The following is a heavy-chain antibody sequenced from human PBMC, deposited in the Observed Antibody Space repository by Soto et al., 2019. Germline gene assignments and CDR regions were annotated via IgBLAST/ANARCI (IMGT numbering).Heavy chain of an antibody. Sequence: QVQLQQSGPGLVKPSQTLSLTCAISGDSVSSNSAAWIWIRQSPSRGLEWLGRTYYKSKWNNDYALSVKSLITISPDTSQNQFSLDLDSVTPEDTAVYYCAGITWFRGMDVWGQGTPVTVSS. CDR2: TYYKSKWNN. CDR3: AGITWFRGMDV. D-gene: IGHD3-10*01. V-gene: IGHV6-1*01. CDR1: GDSVSSNSAA. J-gene: IGHJ6*02.